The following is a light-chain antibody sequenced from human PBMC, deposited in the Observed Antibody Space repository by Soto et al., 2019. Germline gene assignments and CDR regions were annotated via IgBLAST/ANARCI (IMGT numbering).Light chain of an antibody. Sequence: DIQMTQSPSSLSASVGDRVTITCRASQTINNFLNWYQQKPGKAPKLLSYSAFSLQSGVPSRFSGSGSGTDFTLTISSLQPEDFATYYRQQSYSAWTFGQGTKVEIK. V-gene: IGKV1-39*01. CDR3: QQSYSAWT. J-gene: IGKJ1*01. CDR2: SAF. CDR1: QTINNF.